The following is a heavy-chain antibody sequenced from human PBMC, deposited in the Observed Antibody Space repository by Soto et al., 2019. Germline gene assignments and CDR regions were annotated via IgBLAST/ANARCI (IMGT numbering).Heavy chain of an antibody. CDR3: GRCTSTSCHLGSDY. D-gene: IGHD2-2*01. V-gene: IGHV3-30-3*01. CDR1: GFTFSSYA. Sequence: QVLLVDSGGGVVQPGRSLRLSCAASGFTFSSYAMNWVRQAPGKGLEWVALISHDGINKYYADSVRGRFTISRDSSTNTLYLQMNSLRAADTAVYYYGRCTSTSCHLGSDYCGQGTLVTVSS. CDR2: ISHDGINK. J-gene: IGHJ4*02.